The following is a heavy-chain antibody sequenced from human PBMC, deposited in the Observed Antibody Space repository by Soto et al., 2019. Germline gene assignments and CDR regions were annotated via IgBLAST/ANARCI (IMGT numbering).Heavy chain of an antibody. CDR2: IWYDGSNK. J-gene: IGHJ5*02. V-gene: IGHV3-33*01. CDR3: ARGTWIQWWFVP. D-gene: IGHD5-12*01. Sequence: QVQLVESGGGVVQPGRSLRLSCAASGFTFSSYGMHWVRQAPGKGLEWVAVIWYDGSNKYYADSVKGRFTISRDNSKNTLYLQMNSLRAEDTAVYYCARGTWIQWWFVPWGQGTLVTVSS. CDR1: GFTFSSYG.